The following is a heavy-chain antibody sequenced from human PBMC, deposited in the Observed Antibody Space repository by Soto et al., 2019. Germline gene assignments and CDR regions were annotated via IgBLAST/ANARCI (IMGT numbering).Heavy chain of an antibody. CDR3: ASTGNYGSGTSFRVDY. V-gene: IGHV1-2*02. D-gene: IGHD3-10*01. CDR2: INPNSGGT. Sequence: QVQLVQSGAEVKKPGASVQVSCKASGYTFTGYYVHWVRQAPGQGLEWMGWINPNSGGTIYPQKFQGRVTMTRDTSISTAYMELSSLRFDATAVYYCASTGNYGSGTSFRVDYWGQGTLVTVSS. CDR1: GYTFTGYY. J-gene: IGHJ4*02.